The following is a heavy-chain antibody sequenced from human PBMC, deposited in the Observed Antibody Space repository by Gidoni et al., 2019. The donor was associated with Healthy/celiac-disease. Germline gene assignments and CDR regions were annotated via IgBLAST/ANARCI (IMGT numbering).Heavy chain of an antibody. V-gene: IGHV3-30-3*01. CDR3: ARDFRALVATDYYGMDV. J-gene: IGHJ6*02. D-gene: IGHD5-12*01. Sequence: QVQLVASGGGVVQPGRSLRLSCAASGFTFSSYAMHWVRQAPGRGLEWVAVISYDGSNKYYADSVKGRFTISRDNSKNTLYLQMNSLRAEDTAVYYCARDFRALVATDYYGMDVWGQGTTVTVSS. CDR2: ISYDGSNK. CDR1: GFTFSSYA.